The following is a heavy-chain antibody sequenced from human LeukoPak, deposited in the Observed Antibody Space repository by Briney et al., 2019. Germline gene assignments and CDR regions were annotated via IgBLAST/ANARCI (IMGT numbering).Heavy chain of an antibody. V-gene: IGHV3-23*01. Sequence: GGSLRLSCAAPGFTFHSFAISWVRQAPGKGLEWVSPISAGGGSSYYVDSVKGRFTTSRDNSKNMLYLQMNSLRVEDTAVYYCAKETVVTGAADFWGQGTLVTVSS. J-gene: IGHJ4*02. CDR2: ISAGGGSS. D-gene: IGHD2-21*02. CDR1: GFTFHSFA. CDR3: AKETVVTGAADF.